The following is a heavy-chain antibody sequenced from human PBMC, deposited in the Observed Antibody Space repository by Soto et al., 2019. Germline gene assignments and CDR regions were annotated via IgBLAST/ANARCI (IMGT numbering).Heavy chain of an antibody. Sequence: ASVKVSCTASGYTFTSYGISWVRQAPGQGLEWMGWISTYNGNTKYAQKLQGRVTMTTDTSTSTAYMELRSLRSDDTAVYYCARESAVAALDPWGQGTLVTVSS. D-gene: IGHD6-19*01. J-gene: IGHJ5*02. CDR3: ARESAVAALDP. CDR1: GYTFTSYG. V-gene: IGHV1-18*01. CDR2: ISTYNGNT.